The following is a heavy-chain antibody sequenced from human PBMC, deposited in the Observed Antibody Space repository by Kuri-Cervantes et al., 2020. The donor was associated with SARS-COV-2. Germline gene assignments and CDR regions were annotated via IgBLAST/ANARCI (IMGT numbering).Heavy chain of an antibody. CDR2: ISSSGSTI. V-gene: IGHV3-48*04. D-gene: IGHD3-10*01. CDR1: GFTFSSYG. J-gene: IGHJ4*02. CDR3: ASDFSRLTMEGVG. Sequence: GGSLRLSCAASGFTFSSYGMNWVRQAPGKGLEWVSYISSSGSTIYYADSVKGRFTISRDNAKNSLYLQMNSLRAEDTAVYYCASDFSRLTMEGVGWGQGTLVTVSS.